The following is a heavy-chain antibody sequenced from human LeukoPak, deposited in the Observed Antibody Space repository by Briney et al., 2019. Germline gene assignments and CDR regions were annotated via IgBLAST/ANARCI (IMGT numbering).Heavy chain of an antibody. CDR2: IDYDGGSG. J-gene: IGHJ1*01. V-gene: IGHV3-23*01. Sequence: GGSLRLSCAASGFTFSSYSMNWIRQAPGKGLEWVSSIDYDGGSGHYADSVKGRFTISRDNSNNTLFLHLNSLRGEDTAVYYCTRNSGWYGLSWGQGTLVTVSS. D-gene: IGHD6-19*01. CDR3: TRNSGWYGLS. CDR1: GFTFSSYS.